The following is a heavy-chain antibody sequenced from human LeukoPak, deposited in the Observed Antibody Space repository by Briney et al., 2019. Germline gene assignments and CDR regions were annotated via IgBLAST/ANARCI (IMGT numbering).Heavy chain of an antibody. CDR3: ARMFSIAAAHSY. J-gene: IGHJ4*02. Sequence: GGSLRLSCAASGFTFSDYYMSWIRQAPGKGLEWVSYIGSSGSTIYYADSVKGRFTISRDNAKNSLYLQMNSLRAEDTAVYYCARMFSIAAAHSYWGQGTLVTVSS. D-gene: IGHD6-13*01. CDR1: GFTFSDYY. CDR2: IGSSGSTI. V-gene: IGHV3-11*01.